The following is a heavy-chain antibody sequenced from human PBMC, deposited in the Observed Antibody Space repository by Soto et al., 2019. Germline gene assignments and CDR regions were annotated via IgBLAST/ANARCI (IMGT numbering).Heavy chain of an antibody. V-gene: IGHV3-7*03. Sequence: EVQLVESGGGLVQPGGSLRLSCAASGFTFSSYWMSWVRQAPGKGLEWVANMKQDGSEKYYVDSVKGRFTISRDNAKNSLYLQMNSLRAEDTAVYYCARDISRGYSYGYPDWGQGTLVTVSS. CDR2: MKQDGSEK. J-gene: IGHJ4*02. D-gene: IGHD5-18*01. CDR1: GFTFSSYW. CDR3: ARDISRGYSYGYPD.